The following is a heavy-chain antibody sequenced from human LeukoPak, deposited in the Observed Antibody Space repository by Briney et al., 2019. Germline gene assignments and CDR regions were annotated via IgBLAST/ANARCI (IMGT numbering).Heavy chain of an antibody. D-gene: IGHD3-22*01. J-gene: IGHJ4*02. CDR2: IWYDGSNK. CDR1: GFTFSSYG. V-gene: IGHV3-33*06. Sequence: PGGSLRLSCAASGFTFSSYGIHWVRQAPGKGLEWVAVIWYDGSNKYYADSVKGRFNISRDNSKNTLYLQMNSLRAEDTAVYYCAKRAEYYYDSSEDYWGQGTLVTVSS. CDR3: AKRAEYYYDSSEDY.